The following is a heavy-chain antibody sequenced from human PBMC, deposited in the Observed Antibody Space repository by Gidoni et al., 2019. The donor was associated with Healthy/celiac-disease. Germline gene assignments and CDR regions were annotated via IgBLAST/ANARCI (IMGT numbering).Heavy chain of an antibody. CDR3: ARITIAAAGTFDY. J-gene: IGHJ4*02. CDR1: WFSLSTSGRC. D-gene: IGHD6-13*01. Sequence: QVPLRESGPALVKPTQTLPLTCPFPWFSLSTSGRCVSWFRQPPGKALEWLARIDWDDDKYYSTSLKTRLTISKDTSKNQVVLTMTNMDPVDTATYYCARITIAAAGTFDYWGQGTLVTVSS. CDR2: IDWDDDK. V-gene: IGHV2-70*15.